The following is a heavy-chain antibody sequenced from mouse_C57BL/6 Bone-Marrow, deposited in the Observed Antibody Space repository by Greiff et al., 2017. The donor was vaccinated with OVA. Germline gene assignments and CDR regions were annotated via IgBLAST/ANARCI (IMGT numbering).Heavy chain of an antibody. CDR2: ISYSGST. D-gene: IGHD2-2*01. V-gene: IGHV3-8*01. J-gene: IGHJ1*03. CDR3: ARYGFKWYFDV. Sequence: EVQLVESGPGLAKPSQTLSLTCSVTGYSITSDYWHWIRKFPGNKLEYIGYISYSGSTYYNPSLNSRISITRDTSKNQYYLQLNSVTTEDTATYYCARYGFKWYFDVWGTGTTVTVSS. CDR1: GYSITSDY.